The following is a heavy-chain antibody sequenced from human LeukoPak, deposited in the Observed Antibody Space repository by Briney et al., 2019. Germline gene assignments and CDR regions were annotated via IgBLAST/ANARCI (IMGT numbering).Heavy chain of an antibody. CDR2: ISGSGGST. J-gene: IGHJ4*02. CDR3: AKDEGYSYNYALG. V-gene: IGHV3-23*01. Sequence: GGSLRLSCAAPGFTFSSFAMTWVRQAPGKGLEWVSVISGSGGSTYYADSVKGRFTISRDNSKNTLYLQMNILRAEDTAVYYCAKDEGYSYNYALGWGQGTLVTVSS. D-gene: IGHD5-18*01. CDR1: GFTFSSFA.